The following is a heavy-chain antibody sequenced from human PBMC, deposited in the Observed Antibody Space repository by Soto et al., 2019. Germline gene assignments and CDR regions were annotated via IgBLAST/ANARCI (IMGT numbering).Heavy chain of an antibody. Sequence: GSLRLSCAASGFTFSSYAMHWVRQAPGKGLEWVAVISYDGINEYYADSVKGRFTISRDNSKNTLYLQMNSLRAEDTAVYYCARGSAGHYNSGTLLDWGQGTLVTVSS. CDR3: ARGSAGHYNSGTLLD. V-gene: IGHV3-30-3*01. CDR2: ISYDGINE. D-gene: IGHD3-10*01. J-gene: IGHJ4*02. CDR1: GFTFSSYA.